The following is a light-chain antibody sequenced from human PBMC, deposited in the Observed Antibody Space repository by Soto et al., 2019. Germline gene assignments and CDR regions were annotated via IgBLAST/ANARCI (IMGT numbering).Light chain of an antibody. CDR3: QQYGSSVYT. CDR1: QSVRSSY. V-gene: IGKV3-20*01. J-gene: IGKJ2*01. Sequence: EIVLTQSPGTLSLSPGERATLSCRASQSVRSSYLAWYQQKPGQAPSLLIYEASSRATGIPDRFSGSGSGADFTLTISRLEPEDFAVYYCQQYGSSVYTFGQGTNLEIK. CDR2: EAS.